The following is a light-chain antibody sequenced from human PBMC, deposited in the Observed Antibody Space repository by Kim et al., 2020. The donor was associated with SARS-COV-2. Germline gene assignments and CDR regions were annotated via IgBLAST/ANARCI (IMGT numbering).Light chain of an antibody. J-gene: IGKJ2*03. CDR3: QQYNSYPYS. CDR1: QSISTW. Sequence: SASVGDRVTITCRARQSISTWLAWYQQKPGKAPKLLIYKASDLESGVSSRFSGSGSGTEFTLTISSLQPDDFATYYCQQYNSYPYSFGQGTKLEI. V-gene: IGKV1-5*03. CDR2: KAS.